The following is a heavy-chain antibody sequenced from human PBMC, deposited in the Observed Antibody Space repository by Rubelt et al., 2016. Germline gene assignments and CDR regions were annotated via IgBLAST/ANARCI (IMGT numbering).Heavy chain of an antibody. J-gene: IGHJ4*02. CDR1: GFTVSTNY. Sequence: EVQLVESGGGLIQPGGSLRLSCTVSGFTVSTNYMNWVRQAPGKGLEWVSVIYSGGSTYYADSVKGRFTISRDNSKKKLYLQMNSLRAEDTAVYYCARDHYYDSSGYFFLWGQGTLVTVSS. CDR3: ARDHYYDSSGYFFL. D-gene: IGHD3-22*01. CDR2: IYSGGST. V-gene: IGHV3-53*01.